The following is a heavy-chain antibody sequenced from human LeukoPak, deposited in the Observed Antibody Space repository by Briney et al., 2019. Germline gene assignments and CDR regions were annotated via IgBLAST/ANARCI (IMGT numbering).Heavy chain of an antibody. CDR2: IIPIFGTA. D-gene: IGHD3-22*01. CDR1: GCSFSRYA. J-gene: IGHJ4*02. Sequence: SVRVCCKPSGCSFSRYAISRLRQAPGQGLEWVGGIIPIFGTANYAQKFQGRVTMTRDTSISTAYMELSRLRSDDTAVYYCARSTRDSSGFPFDYWGQGTLVTVSS. CDR3: ARSTRDSSGFPFDY. V-gene: IGHV1-69*05.